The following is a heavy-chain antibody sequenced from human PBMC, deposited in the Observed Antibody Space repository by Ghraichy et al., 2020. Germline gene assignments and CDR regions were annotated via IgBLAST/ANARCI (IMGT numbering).Heavy chain of an antibody. D-gene: IGHD5-18*01. V-gene: IGHV3-7*01. Sequence: LSLTCAASGFTFSSYWMSWVRQAPGKGLEWVANIKQDGSEKYYVDSVKGRFTISRDNAKNSLYLQMNSLRAEDTAVYYCAREADSYGYYYGMDVWGQGTTVTFSS. CDR1: GFTFSSYW. J-gene: IGHJ6*02. CDR3: AREADSYGYYYGMDV. CDR2: IKQDGSEK.